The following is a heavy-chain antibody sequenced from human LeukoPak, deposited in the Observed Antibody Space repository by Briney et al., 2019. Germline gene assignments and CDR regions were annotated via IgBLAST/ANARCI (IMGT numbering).Heavy chain of an antibody. CDR3: AKDPNGDYIGTFDM. CDR1: GFTFSSYG. Sequence: GGSLGLSCAASGFTFSSYGMSWVRQAPGKGLEWVSWISGNTANTYYADSVQGRFSISRDNSKNTLYLQMYSLRAEDTAIYYCAKDPNGDYIGTFDMWGQGTMVTVSS. CDR2: ISGNTANT. D-gene: IGHD4-17*01. V-gene: IGHV3-23*01. J-gene: IGHJ3*02.